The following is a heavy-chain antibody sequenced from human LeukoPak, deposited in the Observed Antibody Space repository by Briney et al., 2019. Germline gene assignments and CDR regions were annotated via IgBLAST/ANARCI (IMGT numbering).Heavy chain of an antibody. CDR3: TTSHVLLWFGELYHVDY. D-gene: IGHD3-10*01. V-gene: IGHV3-23*01. CDR2: ISGSGGST. J-gene: IGHJ4*02. CDR1: GFTFSSYA. Sequence: GGSLRLSCAASGFTFSSYAMSWVRQAPGKGLEWVSAISGSGGSTYYADSVKGRFIISRDNSKNTLYLQMNSLKTEDTAVYYCTTSHVLLWFGELYHVDYWGQGTLVTVSS.